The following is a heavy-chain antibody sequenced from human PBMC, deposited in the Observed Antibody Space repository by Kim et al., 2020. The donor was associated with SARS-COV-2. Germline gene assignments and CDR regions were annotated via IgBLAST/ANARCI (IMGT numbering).Heavy chain of an antibody. Sequence: SYARKLQGRVTMPRDTSSSTAYMELTGLRSDDTAVYYCARVIAAHNWFDPWGQGTLVTVSS. J-gene: IGHJ5*02. CDR3: ARVIAAHNWFDP. V-gene: IGHV1-2*02. D-gene: IGHD6-13*01.